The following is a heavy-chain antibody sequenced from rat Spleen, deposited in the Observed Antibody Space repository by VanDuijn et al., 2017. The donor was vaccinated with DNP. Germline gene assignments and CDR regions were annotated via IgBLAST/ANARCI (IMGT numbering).Heavy chain of an antibody. V-gene: IGHV5-7*01. Sequence: EVQLVESGGGLVQPGGSLRLSCAASGFTFSDYNMAWVRQAPKKGLEWVATISYDGSSAHYRDSVKGRFTISRDNAKSTLYLQMDSLRSEDTATYYCARGDAWGQGTSVTVSS. CDR2: ISYDGSSA. CDR3: ARGDA. CDR1: GFTFSDYN. J-gene: IGHJ4*01.